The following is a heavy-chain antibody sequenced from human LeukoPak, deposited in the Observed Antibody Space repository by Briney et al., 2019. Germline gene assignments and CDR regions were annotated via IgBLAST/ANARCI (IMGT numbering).Heavy chain of an antibody. CDR2: ISYDGSNK. CDR1: GITFSSYA. V-gene: IGHV3-30*04. Sequence: GRSLRLSCAASGITFSSYAMHWVRQAPGKGLEWVAVISYDGSNKYYADSVKGRFTISRDNSKNTLYLQMNSLRAEDTAVYYCARDAEYFDYWGQGTLVTVSS. CDR3: ARDAEYFDY. J-gene: IGHJ4*02.